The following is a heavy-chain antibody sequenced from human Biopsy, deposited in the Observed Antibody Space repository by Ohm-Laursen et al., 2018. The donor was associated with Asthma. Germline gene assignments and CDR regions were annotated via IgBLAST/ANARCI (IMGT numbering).Heavy chain of an antibody. Sequence: SETLSLTCTVSGGSMSSSSYSWGWIRQPPGKGLEWIGSISYTGNTDVPSLRSQVTLSVATSKNNLPLKLPSVTAADTAVFYCARHWNRGSFFDYWGQGMLVTVSS. V-gene: IGHV4-39*01. D-gene: IGHD7-27*01. CDR2: ISYTGNT. J-gene: IGHJ4*02. CDR1: GGSMSSSSYS. CDR3: ARHWNRGSFFDY.